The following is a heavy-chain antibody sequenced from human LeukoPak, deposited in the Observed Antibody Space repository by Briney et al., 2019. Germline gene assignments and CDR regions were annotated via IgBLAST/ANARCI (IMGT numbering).Heavy chain of an antibody. D-gene: IGHD6-13*01. J-gene: IGHJ6*03. CDR2: IRYDGSNK. V-gene: IGHV3-30*02. Sequence: GGSLRLSCAASGFTFSSFGMHWVRQAPGKGLEWVAFIRYDGSNKYYADSVKGRFTISRDNSKNTLYLQMNSLRAEDTALYHCARDSSIAAAGTLYYYMDVWGKGTTVTISS. CDR3: ARDSSIAAAGTLYYYMDV. CDR1: GFTFSSFG.